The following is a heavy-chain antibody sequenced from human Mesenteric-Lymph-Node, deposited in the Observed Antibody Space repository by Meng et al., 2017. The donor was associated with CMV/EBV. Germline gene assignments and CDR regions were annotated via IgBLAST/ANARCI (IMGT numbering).Heavy chain of an antibody. D-gene: IGHD5-18*01. V-gene: IGHV3-21*06. CDR2: INFSSDYI. CDR1: GFTLGSYS. J-gene: IGHJ4*02. CDR3: ARVGAPPPRYNYAGYYFDF. Sequence: GGSLRLSCVASGFTLGSYSMSWVRQAPGKGPEWVSSINFSSDYIYYADSVKGRFTISRDNAKNSLYLQMNSLRVEDRAVYYCARVGAPPPRYNYAGYYFDFWGQGTLVTVSS.